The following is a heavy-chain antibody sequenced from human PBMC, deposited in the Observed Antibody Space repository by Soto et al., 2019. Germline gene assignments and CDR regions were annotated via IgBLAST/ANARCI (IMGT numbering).Heavy chain of an antibody. CDR2: IYYSGST. CDR3: ARDDYYYYGMDV. Sequence: SETLSLTCTVSGGSISNYYWSWIRQPPGKGLEWIGYIYYSGSTNYNPSLKSRVTISVDTSKNQFSLKLSSVTAADTAVYYCARDDYYYYGMDVWGQGTTVTVSS. V-gene: IGHV4-59*01. CDR1: GGSISNYY. J-gene: IGHJ6*02.